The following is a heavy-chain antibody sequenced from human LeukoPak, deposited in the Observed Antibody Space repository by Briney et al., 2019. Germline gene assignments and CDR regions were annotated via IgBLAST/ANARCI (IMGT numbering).Heavy chain of an antibody. V-gene: IGHV3-21*01. J-gene: IGHJ4*02. Sequence: WVSAISSSGRYMYYADSVEGRFTISRDNANNSLYLQMDSLRAEDTAVYYCAKDLRSDYFDYWGQGTLVTVSS. CDR3: AKDLRSDYFDY. CDR2: ISSSGRYM.